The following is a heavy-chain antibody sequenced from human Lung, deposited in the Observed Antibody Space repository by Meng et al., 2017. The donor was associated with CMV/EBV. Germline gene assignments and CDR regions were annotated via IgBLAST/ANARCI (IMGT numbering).Heavy chain of an antibody. CDR3: ARDWECLDRSDVFDF. Sequence: ASVKVSCKASGYTFSRYGIRYVRQAPGQGLQWLGWVGGCDGDTNYAPEFRGRATMTTDTSTNTVYMELRSLTSDDTAVYYCARDWECLDRSDVFDFWGQGTMVTVSS. CDR1: GYTFSRYG. D-gene: IGHD3-9*01. J-gene: IGHJ3*01. V-gene: IGHV1-18*01. CDR2: VGGCDGDT.